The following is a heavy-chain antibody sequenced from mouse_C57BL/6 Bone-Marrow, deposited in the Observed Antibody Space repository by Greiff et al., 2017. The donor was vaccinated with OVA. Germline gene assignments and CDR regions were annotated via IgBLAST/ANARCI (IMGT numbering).Heavy chain of an antibody. J-gene: IGHJ4*01. CDR2: IYPRSGNT. CDR3: ARPIYYGYDGGLDY. V-gene: IGHV1-81*01. D-gene: IGHD2-2*01. Sequence: QVQLQQSGAELARPGASVKLSCKASGYTFTSYGISWVKQRTGQGLEWIGEIYPRSGNTYYNEKFKGKATLTADKSSSTAYMELRSLTSEDSAVYFCARPIYYGYDGGLDYWGQGTSVTVSS. CDR1: GYTFTSYG.